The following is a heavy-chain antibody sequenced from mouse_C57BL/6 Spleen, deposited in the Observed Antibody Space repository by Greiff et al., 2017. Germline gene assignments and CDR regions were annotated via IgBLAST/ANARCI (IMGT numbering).Heavy chain of an antibody. CDR3: ARDDYGYGWFAY. CDR1: GFTFSSYA. D-gene: IGHD2-2*01. Sequence: EVQVVESGGGLVKPGGSLKLSCAASGFTFSSYAMSWVRQTPEKRLEWVATISDGGSYTYYPDNVKGRFTISRDNAKNNLYLQMSHLKSEDTAMYYCARDDYGYGWFAYWGQGTLVTVSA. J-gene: IGHJ3*01. V-gene: IGHV5-4*01. CDR2: ISDGGSYT.